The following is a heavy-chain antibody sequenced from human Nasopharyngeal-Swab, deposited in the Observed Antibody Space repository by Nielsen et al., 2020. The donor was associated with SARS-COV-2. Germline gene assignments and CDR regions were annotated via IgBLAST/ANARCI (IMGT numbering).Heavy chain of an antibody. D-gene: IGHD2-15*01. CDR1: GFTFSTYT. CDR3: AREEEVIAATPRSHYYGMDV. J-gene: IGHJ6*02. Sequence: GESLKISCAASGFTFSTYTMHWVRQAPGKGLEWVAVTSSDVTNKFYADSVRGRFTISRDDSKNTLYLQMNSRTAQDTAVYYCAREEEVIAATPRSHYYGMDVWGQGTTVTVSS. CDR2: TSSDVTNK. V-gene: IGHV3-30*04.